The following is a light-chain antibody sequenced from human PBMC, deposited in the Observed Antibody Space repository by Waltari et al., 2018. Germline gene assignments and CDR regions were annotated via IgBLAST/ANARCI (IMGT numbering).Light chain of an antibody. Sequence: DLQMTQSPSYVSASVGDRVTITCRASQDIHTWLAWYQQKPGKAPKLLIYGASSVQSGVPSRFSGSGSGTDFTLVISSLKPEDFATYYCKKANSFPWAFGQGTKVEMK. V-gene: IGKV1D-12*01. J-gene: IGKJ1*01. CDR3: KKANSFPWA. CDR2: GAS. CDR1: QDIHTW.